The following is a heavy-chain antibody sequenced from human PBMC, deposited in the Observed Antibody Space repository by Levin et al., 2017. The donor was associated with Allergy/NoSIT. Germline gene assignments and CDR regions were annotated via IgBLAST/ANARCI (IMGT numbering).Heavy chain of an antibody. CDR2: IKSKTDGGTT. CDR3: TTDLVIAVAGPAIDI. V-gene: IGHV3-15*01. D-gene: IGHD6-19*01. CDR1: GFTFSNAW. J-gene: IGHJ3*02. Sequence: GGSLRLSCAASGFTFSNAWMSWVRQAPGKGLEWVGRIKSKTDGGTTDYAAPVKGRFTISRDDSKNTLYLQMNSLKTEDTAVYYCTTDLVIAVAGPAIDIWGQGTMVTVSS.